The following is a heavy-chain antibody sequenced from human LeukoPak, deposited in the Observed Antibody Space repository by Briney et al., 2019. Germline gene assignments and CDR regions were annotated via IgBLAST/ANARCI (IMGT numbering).Heavy chain of an antibody. J-gene: IGHJ1*01. CDR1: GGSISSGDYY. Sequence: PSETLSLTCTVSGGSISSGDYYWSWIRQPPGKGLEWIGYIYYSGSTYYNPSLESRVTISVDTSKNQFSLKLSSVTAADTAVYYCASKWDSEYFQHWGQGTLVTVSS. D-gene: IGHD1-26*01. CDR3: ASKWDSEYFQH. V-gene: IGHV4-30-4*08. CDR2: IYYSGST.